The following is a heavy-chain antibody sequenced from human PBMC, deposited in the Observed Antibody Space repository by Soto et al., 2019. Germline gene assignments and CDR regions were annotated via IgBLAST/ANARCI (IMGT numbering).Heavy chain of an antibody. CDR3: ASDSGYDLYYYYYDMDV. J-gene: IGHJ6*02. CDR2: INHSGST. D-gene: IGHD5-12*01. CDR1: GGSFSGYY. Sequence: QVQLQQWGAGLLKPSETLSLTCAVYGGSFSGYYWSWIRQPPGKGLEWIGEINHSGSTNYNPSLKSRVTISVDTSKNQFSLKLSSVTAADTAVYYCASDSGYDLYYYYYDMDVWGQGTTVTVSS. V-gene: IGHV4-34*01.